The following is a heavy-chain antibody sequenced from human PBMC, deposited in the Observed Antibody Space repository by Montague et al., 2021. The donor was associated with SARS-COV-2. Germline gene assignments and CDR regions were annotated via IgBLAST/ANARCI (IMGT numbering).Heavy chain of an antibody. Sequence: SETLSLTCTVSGGSISSSSYYWGWIRQPPGKGLEWIGSIYYSGSTYYNPSLKSRVTISVDTSKNQFSLKLSSVTAADTALYYCARLKAQYCSSTSCYSASWFDPWGQGTPVTVSS. CDR2: IYYSGST. D-gene: IGHD2-2*01. CDR3: ARLKAQYCSSTSCYSASWFDP. CDR1: GGSISSSSYY. J-gene: IGHJ5*02. V-gene: IGHV4-39*01.